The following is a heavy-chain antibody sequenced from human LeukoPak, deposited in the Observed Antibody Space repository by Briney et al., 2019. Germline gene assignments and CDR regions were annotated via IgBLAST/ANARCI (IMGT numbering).Heavy chain of an antibody. Sequence: SETLSLTCTVSGGSISSYYWSWIRQPAGKGLEWIGRIYTSGSTNYNPSLKSRVTMSVDASKNQFSLKLSSVTAADTAVYYCAREKEVLGLRFLEWMAFDIWGQGTMVTVSS. V-gene: IGHV4-4*07. CDR3: AREKEVLGLRFLEWMAFDI. CDR2: IYTSGST. CDR1: GGSISSYY. D-gene: IGHD3-3*01. J-gene: IGHJ3*02.